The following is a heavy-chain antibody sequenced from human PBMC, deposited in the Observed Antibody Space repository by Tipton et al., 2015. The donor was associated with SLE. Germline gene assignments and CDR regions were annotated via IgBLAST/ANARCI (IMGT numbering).Heavy chain of an antibody. CDR1: GFTFSSYG. CDR3: AKEMGRAVGASVAFDI. Sequence: SLRLSCAASGFTFSSYGMHWVRQAPGKGLEWVAFIRYDGSNKYYADSVKGRFTISRDNSKNTLYQQMNSLRAEDTAVYYCAKEMGRAVGASVAFDIWGKGTMVPVSS. J-gene: IGHJ3*02. D-gene: IGHD1-26*01. CDR2: IRYDGSNK. V-gene: IGHV3-30*02.